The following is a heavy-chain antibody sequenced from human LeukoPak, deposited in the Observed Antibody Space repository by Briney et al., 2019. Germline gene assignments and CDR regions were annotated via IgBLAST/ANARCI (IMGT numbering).Heavy chain of an antibody. D-gene: IGHD3-3*01. CDR2: IYTSGST. CDR3: ARQASGVVPQFPDDY. J-gene: IGHJ4*02. V-gene: IGHV4-4*07. Sequence: PSETLSLTCTVSGGSISSYYWSWIRQPAGKGLEWIGRIYTSGSTNYNPSLKSRVTMSVDTSKNQFSLKLSSVTAADTAVYYCARQASGVVPQFPDDYWGQGTLVTVSS. CDR1: GGSISSYY.